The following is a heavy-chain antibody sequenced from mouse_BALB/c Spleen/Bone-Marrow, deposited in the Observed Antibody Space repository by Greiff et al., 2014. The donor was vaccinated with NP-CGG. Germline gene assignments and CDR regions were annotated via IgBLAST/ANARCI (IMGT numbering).Heavy chain of an antibody. CDR3: TQGY. J-gene: IGHJ2*01. CDR2: TYPGSGST. Sequence: LQQSGSELVRPGASVKLSCKASGYTFTSYWMHWVKQRPGQGLEWIGNTYPGSGSTNYDEKFKSKATLTVDTSSSTAYMQLSSLTSEDSAVYYCTQGYWGQGTTLTVSS. V-gene: IGHV1S22*01. CDR1: GYTFTSYW.